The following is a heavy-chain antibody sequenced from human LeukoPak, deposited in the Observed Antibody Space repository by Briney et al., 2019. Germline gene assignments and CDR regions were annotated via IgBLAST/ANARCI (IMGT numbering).Heavy chain of an antibody. CDR3: AREPTPYDFWSGYYWVGWFDP. CDR1: GYTFTSYG. J-gene: IGHJ5*02. V-gene: IGHV1-18*01. D-gene: IGHD3-3*01. CDR2: ISAYNGNT. Sequence: AASVKVSCKASGYTFTSYGISWARQAPGQGLEWMGWISAYNGNTNYAQKLQGRVTMTTDTSTSTAYMELRSLRSDDTAVYYCAREPTPYDFWSGYYWVGWFDPWGQGTLVTVSS.